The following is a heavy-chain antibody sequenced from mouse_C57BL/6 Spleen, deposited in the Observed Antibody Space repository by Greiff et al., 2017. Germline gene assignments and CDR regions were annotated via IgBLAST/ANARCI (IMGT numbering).Heavy chain of an antibody. V-gene: IGHV1-55*01. Sequence: VQLQQPGAELVKPGASVKMSCKASGYTFTSYWITWVKQRPGQGLEWIGDIYPGSGSTNYNEKFKSKATLTVDTSSSTAYMQLSSLTSEDSAVYYCARVIYDGYYDYAMDYWGQGTSGTVSS. CDR1: GYTFTSYW. D-gene: IGHD2-3*01. CDR3: ARVIYDGYYDYAMDY. CDR2: IYPGSGST. J-gene: IGHJ4*01.